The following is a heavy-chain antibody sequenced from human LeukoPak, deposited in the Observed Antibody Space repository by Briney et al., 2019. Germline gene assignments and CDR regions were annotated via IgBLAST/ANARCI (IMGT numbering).Heavy chain of an antibody. Sequence: QAGGSLRLSCSASGFTFSSYAMHWVRQAPGKGLEYVSAISSNGGSTYYADSVKGRFTISRDNSKNTLYLQMRSLRAEDTAVYYCVKSERQAYIVVVPAATFDYWGQGTLVTVSS. CDR1: GFTFSSYA. V-gene: IGHV3-64D*06. J-gene: IGHJ4*02. CDR2: ISSNGGST. CDR3: VKSERQAYIVVVPAATFDY. D-gene: IGHD2-2*01.